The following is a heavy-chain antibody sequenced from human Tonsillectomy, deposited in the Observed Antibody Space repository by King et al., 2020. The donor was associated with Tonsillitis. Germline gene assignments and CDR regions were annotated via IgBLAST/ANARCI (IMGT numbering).Heavy chain of an antibody. CDR2: ISSSSSTI. CDR1: GFTFSSYS. J-gene: IGHJ6*02. CDR3: ARARITMVRGEPYYYYGMDV. Sequence: VQLVESGGGLVQPGGSLRLSCAASGFTFSSYSMNWVRQAPGKGLEWVSYISSSSSTIYYADSVKGRFTISRDNAKNSLYLQMNSLRAEDTAVYYCARARITMVRGEPYYYYGMDVWGQGTTVTISS. V-gene: IGHV3-48*01. D-gene: IGHD3-10*01.